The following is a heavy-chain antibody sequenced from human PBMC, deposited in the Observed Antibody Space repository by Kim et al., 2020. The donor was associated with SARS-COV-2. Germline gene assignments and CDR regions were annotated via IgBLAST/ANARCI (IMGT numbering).Heavy chain of an antibody. CDR3: ARERRSESGGWADFDC. V-gene: IGHV1-2*06. CDR1: GYTFTGYY. D-gene: IGHD6-19*01. Sequence: ASVKVSCKASGYTFTGYYTHWVRQAPGQGPEWMGRINPNSGDTNYAQKFQGRVTMTRETSLSKAYMELTRLRSDDTAVYYCARERRSESGGWADFDCWGRGTLVTVSS. J-gene: IGHJ4*02. CDR2: INPNSGDT.